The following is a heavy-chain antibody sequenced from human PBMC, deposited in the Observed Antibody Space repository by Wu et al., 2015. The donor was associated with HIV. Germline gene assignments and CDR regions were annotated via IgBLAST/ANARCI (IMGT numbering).Heavy chain of an antibody. CDR2: IIPIFGTA. CDR1: GGTFSSYA. Sequence: QLQLGQSGAEVKKPGSSVKVSCKASGGTFSSYAISWVRQAPGQGLEWMGGIIPIFGTANYAQKFQGRVTITADESTSTAYMELSSLRSEDTAVYYCAIGAMTTVTSWRIPPWVNAFDIWAKGQWSPSLQ. D-gene: IGHD4-11*01. J-gene: IGHJ3*02. V-gene: IGHV1-69*01. CDR3: AIGAMTTVTSWRIPPWVNAFDI.